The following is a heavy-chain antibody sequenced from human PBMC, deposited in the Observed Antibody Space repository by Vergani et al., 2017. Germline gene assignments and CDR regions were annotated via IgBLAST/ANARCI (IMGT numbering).Heavy chain of an antibody. J-gene: IGHJ6*02. Sequence: QLVQSGAEVKKPGASVKVSCKASGYTFTSYGISWVRQAPGQGLEWIGWIVVGSGNTNYAQKFQERVTITRDMSTSTAYMELSSLRSEDTAVYYCAASHYYGSGSGLDYYYGMDVWGQGTTVTVSS. V-gene: IGHV1-58*02. CDR2: IVVGSGNT. CDR3: AASHYYGSGSGLDYYYGMDV. D-gene: IGHD3-10*01. CDR1: GYTFTSYG.